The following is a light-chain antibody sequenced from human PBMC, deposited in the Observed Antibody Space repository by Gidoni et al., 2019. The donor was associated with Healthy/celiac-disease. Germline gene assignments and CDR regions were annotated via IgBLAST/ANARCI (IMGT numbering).Light chain of an antibody. CDR3: QQYYSTPFT. CDR1: QSVLYSSNNKNY. Sequence: DIVMTQSPDSLAGSLGERATSNCKSSQSVLYSSNNKNYLAWYQQKPGQPPKLHIYWASTRESGVPDRFSGSGSGTDFTLTISSLQAEDVAVYYCQQYYSTPFTFGPGTKVDIK. J-gene: IGKJ3*01. V-gene: IGKV4-1*01. CDR2: WAS.